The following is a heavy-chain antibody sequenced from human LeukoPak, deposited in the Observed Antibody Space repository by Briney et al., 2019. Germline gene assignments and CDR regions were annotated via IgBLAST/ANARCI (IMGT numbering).Heavy chain of an antibody. D-gene: IGHD6-19*01. CDR1: GFTFRNYA. CDR3: ARDGGLAVASTGYYFDY. CDR2: ISYHGSNK. Sequence: GGSLRLSCAASGFTFRNYAMHWVRQAPGKGLEWAAVISYHGSNKYYADSVQGRFTISRDNSKNTLYLQMDSLRIEDTAVYYCARDGGLAVASTGYYFDYWGQGTLVPVSS. J-gene: IGHJ4*02. V-gene: IGHV3-30*04.